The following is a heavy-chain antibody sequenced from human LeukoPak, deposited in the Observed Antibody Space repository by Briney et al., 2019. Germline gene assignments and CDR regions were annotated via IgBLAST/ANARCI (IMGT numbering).Heavy chain of an antibody. Sequence: GGSLRLSCGASGFTFSSFWMHWVRQAPGEGLVWVSRINSDGSSTSYADSVKGRFTISRDNAKNSLYLQMNSLRAEDTAVYYCARDFGGSYDYWGQGTLVTVSS. CDR3: ARDFGGSYDY. D-gene: IGHD1-26*01. CDR2: INSDGSST. J-gene: IGHJ4*02. CDR1: GFTFSSFW. V-gene: IGHV3-74*01.